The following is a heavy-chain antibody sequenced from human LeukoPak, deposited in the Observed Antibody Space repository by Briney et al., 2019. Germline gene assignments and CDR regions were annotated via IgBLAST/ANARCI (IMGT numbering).Heavy chain of an antibody. CDR2: ISAFNGDT. J-gene: IGHJ4*02. D-gene: IGHD5-12*01. CDR1: GYTFTSYD. CDR3: ASRGYFGYDYGNYFAN. Sequence: ASVKVSCKASGYTFTSYDINWVRQATGQGLEWMGWISAFNGDTKNAQKFQDRITMTTETSTNTAYMELRSLKSDDTAVYYCASRGYFGYDYGNYFANWGQGMLVTVSS. V-gene: IGHV1-18*01.